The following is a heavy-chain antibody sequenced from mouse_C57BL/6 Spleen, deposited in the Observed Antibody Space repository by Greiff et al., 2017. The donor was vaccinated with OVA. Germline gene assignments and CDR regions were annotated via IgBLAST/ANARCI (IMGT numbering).Heavy chain of an antibody. CDR2: IDPSDSET. CDR1: GYTFTSYW. D-gene: IGHD2-1*01. Sequence: QVQLQQPGAELVRPGSSVKLSCKASGYTFTSYWLHWVKQRPIQGLEWIGNIDPSDSETHYNQKFKDKATLTVDKSSSTAYMQLSSLTSEDSAVYYCARSTYGNYGAYWGQGTLVTVSA. CDR3: ARSTYGNYGAY. J-gene: IGHJ3*01. V-gene: IGHV1-52*01.